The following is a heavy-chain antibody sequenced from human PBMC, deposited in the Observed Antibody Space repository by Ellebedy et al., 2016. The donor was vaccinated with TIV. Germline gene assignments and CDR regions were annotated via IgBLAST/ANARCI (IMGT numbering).Heavy chain of an antibody. CDR3: AREPNTGVSMVFAKDAFDI. J-gene: IGHJ3*02. CDR2: ISYDGRHK. D-gene: IGHD2-8*01. CDR1: GFTFSNYA. Sequence: PGGSLRLSCTASGFTFSNYATHWVRQAPGKGLEWVALISYDGRHKYYANSVKGRFTVPRDNSKSTSYVQMNSLRAEDTAMYYCAREPNTGVSMVFAKDAFDIWGQGTMVTVSS. V-gene: IGHV3-30-3*01.